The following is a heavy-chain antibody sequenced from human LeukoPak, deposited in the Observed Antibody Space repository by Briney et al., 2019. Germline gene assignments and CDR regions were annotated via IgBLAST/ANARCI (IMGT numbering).Heavy chain of an antibody. Sequence: GGSLRLSCAASGFTFSSYAMSWVRQAPGKGLEWVSAISGCGGSTYYADSVKGRFTISRDNSKNTLYLQMNSLRAEDTAVYYCAKDDYGDYPYYYYGMDVWGQGTTVTVSS. V-gene: IGHV3-23*01. CDR1: GFTFSSYA. CDR2: ISGCGGST. CDR3: AKDDYGDYPYYYYGMDV. D-gene: IGHD4-17*01. J-gene: IGHJ6*02.